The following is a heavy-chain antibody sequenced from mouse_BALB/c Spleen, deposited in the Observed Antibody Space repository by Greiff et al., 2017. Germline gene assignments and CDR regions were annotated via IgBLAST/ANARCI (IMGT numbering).Heavy chain of an antibody. D-gene: IGHD1-1*01. J-gene: IGHJ3*01. CDR1: GFNIKDTY. V-gene: IGHV14-3*02. Sequence: EVQLQQSGAELVKPGASVKLSCTASGFNIKDTYMHWVKQRPEQGLEWIGRIDPANGNTKYDPKFQGKATITADTSSNTAYLQLSSLTSEDTAVYYCARSHYGSSSAWFAYWGQGTLVTVSA. CDR3: ARSHYGSSSAWFAY. CDR2: IDPANGNT.